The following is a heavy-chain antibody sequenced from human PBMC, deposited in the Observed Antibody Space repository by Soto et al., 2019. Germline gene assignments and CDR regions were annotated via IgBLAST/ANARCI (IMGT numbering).Heavy chain of an antibody. CDR1: GDSVSSNNIG. D-gene: IGHD7-27*01. CDR2: TFYRSEWNF. V-gene: IGHV6-1*01. CDR3: TRSRQLGRGFHF. Sequence: QVQLQQSGPGLVKPSQTLSVTCAISGDSVSSNNIGWNWIRQSPARGLEWLGRTFYRSEWNFDYXDXVXSXXTIKPDTSKNQITLHVLSVTPEDTAIYYCTRSRQLGRGFHFWGQGTQVLVSS. J-gene: IGHJ4*02.